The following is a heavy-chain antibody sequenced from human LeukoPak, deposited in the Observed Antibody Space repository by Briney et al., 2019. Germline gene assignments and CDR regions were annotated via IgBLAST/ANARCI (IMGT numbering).Heavy chain of an antibody. CDR2: INPKSGGT. Sequence: ASVKVSCKASGYTFSGYYMHWVRQAPGQGLEWMGWINPKSGGTNEAQKFHDRVTMTRDTSIRTAYMEVSRLRSDDTAVYYCARGEVPPHYFDSWGQGTLVTVSS. V-gene: IGHV1-2*02. CDR1: GYTFSGYY. J-gene: IGHJ4*02. CDR3: ARGEVPPHYFDS.